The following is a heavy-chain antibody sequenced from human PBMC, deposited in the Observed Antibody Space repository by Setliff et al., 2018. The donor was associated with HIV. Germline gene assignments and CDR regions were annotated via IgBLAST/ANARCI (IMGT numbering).Heavy chain of an antibody. Sequence: GGSLRLSCGASGFTFRNAWMIWVRQAPGRGLECVGRIKSKGDGGTTDFVAPVKGRFTISRDDSKNTLYLQMDSLRTEDTAVYYCSADVPEVSSPIDYWGQGTLVTVSS. D-gene: IGHD2-8*01. V-gene: IGHV3-15*01. J-gene: IGHJ4*02. CDR2: IKSKGDGGTT. CDR3: SADVPEVSSPIDY. CDR1: GFTFRNAW.